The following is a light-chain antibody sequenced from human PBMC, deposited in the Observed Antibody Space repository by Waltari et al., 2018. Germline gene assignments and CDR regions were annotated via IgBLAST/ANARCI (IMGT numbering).Light chain of an antibody. J-gene: IGKJ2*01. CDR1: QSSDRW. Sequence: DIQITQSPSTLSASVGDRVTIPCRVSQSSDRWLAWYQQKPGKAPKLLIYKASNLENGVPSRFSGSGSGTEFTLTISSLQPDDFATYYCQQYNSYSTFGQGTKLEI. CDR3: QQYNSYST. V-gene: IGKV1-5*03. CDR2: KAS.